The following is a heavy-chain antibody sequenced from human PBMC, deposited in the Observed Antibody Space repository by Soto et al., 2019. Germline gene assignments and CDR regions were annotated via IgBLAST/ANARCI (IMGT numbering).Heavy chain of an antibody. CDR2: FDPEDGET. CDR3: ATVGAELQGFGAFDI. D-gene: IGHD1-26*01. V-gene: IGHV1-24*01. J-gene: IGHJ3*02. Sequence: ASVKVSCKVSGYTLTELSMHWVRQAPGKGLEWMGGFDPEDGETIYAQKFQGRVTMTEDTSTDTAYMELSSLRSEDTAVYYCATVGAELQGFGAFDIWGQGTMVTVSS. CDR1: GYTLTELS.